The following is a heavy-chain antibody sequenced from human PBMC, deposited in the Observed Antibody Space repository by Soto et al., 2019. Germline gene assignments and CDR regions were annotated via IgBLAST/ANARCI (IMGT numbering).Heavy chain of an antibody. V-gene: IGHV3-30*18. CDR2: ISYDGSNK. D-gene: IGHD2-15*01. CDR1: GFTCSSYG. J-gene: IGHJ6*02. CDR3: AKDNTVVNHYYYYYGMDV. Sequence: GGSMRLSCGASGFTCSSYGMHWVRQAPGKGLEWVAVISYDGSNKYYADSVKGRFTISRDNSKNTLYLQMNSLRAEDTAVYYCAKDNTVVNHYYYYYGMDVWGQGTTVTVSS.